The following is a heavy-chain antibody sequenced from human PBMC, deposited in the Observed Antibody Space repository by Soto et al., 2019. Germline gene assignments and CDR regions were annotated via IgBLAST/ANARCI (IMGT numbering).Heavy chain of an antibody. CDR2: VRNKANSYST. V-gene: IGHV3-72*01. J-gene: IGHJ4*02. Sequence: EVQLVESGGGLVQPGGSLRLSCAASGFTFSDHYMDWGRQAPGQGLEWVGRVRNKANSYSTEYAASVIGRFTISRDDSKDSVYLQMNSLKTEDTAVYYCARETASPGDFIYYVDYWGQGTLVTVSS. CDR3: ARETASPGDFIYYVDY. CDR1: GFTFSDHY. D-gene: IGHD3-10*01.